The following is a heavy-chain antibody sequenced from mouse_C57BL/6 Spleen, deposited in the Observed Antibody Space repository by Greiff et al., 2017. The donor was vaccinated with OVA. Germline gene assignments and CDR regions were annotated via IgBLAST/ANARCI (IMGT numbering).Heavy chain of an antibody. J-gene: IGHJ4*01. CDR3: ARDLLGGTGAMDY. D-gene: IGHD4-1*01. CDR1: GYSITSGYY. CDR2: ISYDGSN. Sequence: DVKLQESGPGLVKPSQSLSLTCSVTGYSITSGYYWNWIRQFPGNKLEWMGYISYDGSNNYNPSLKNRISITRDTSKNQFFLKLNSVTTEDTATYYCARDLLGGTGAMDYWGQGTSVTVSS. V-gene: IGHV3-6*01.